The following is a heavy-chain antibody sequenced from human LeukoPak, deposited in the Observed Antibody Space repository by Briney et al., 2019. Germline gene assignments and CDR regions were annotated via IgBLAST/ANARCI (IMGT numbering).Heavy chain of an antibody. CDR3: ARVGGYDFWSGFGDDAFDI. D-gene: IGHD3-3*01. J-gene: IGHJ3*02. CDR2: INHSGST. V-gene: IGHV4-34*01. Sequence: SETLSLTCAVYGGSFSGYYWSWIRQPPGKGLEWIGEINHSGSTNYNPSLKSRVTISVDTSKNQFSLKLSSVTAADTAVYYCARVGGYDFWSGFGDDAFDIWGQGTMVTVSS. CDR1: GGSFSGYY.